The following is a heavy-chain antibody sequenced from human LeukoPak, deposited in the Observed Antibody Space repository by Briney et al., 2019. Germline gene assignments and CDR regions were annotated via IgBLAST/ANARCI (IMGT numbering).Heavy chain of an antibody. CDR2: INPNSGGT. Sequence: GASVKVSCKASGYTFTGYYMRWVRQAPGQGLEWMGWINPNSGGTNYAQKFQGRVTMTRDTSISTAYMELSRLRSDDTAVYYCAREERDIVATLDYWGQGTLVTVSS. J-gene: IGHJ4*02. V-gene: IGHV1-2*02. CDR3: AREERDIVATLDY. D-gene: IGHD5-12*01. CDR1: GYTFTGYY.